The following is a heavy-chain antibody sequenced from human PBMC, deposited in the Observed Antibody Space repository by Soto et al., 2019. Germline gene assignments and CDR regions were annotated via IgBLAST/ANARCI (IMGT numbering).Heavy chain of an antibody. CDR1: GFTFSSYD. J-gene: IGHJ4*02. CDR2: ISSNGGTT. CDR3: VRRVSGNDDY. Sequence: EVQLAESGGGMVQPGGSLRLSCVASGFTFSSYDMHWVRQAPGKGLEYVSSISSNGGTTYYGNSVKGRFTISRDNSNNSLYLQMGSLRAEDMAVYYCVRRVSGNDDYWGQGTLVTVSS. D-gene: IGHD1-1*01. V-gene: IGHV3-64*01.